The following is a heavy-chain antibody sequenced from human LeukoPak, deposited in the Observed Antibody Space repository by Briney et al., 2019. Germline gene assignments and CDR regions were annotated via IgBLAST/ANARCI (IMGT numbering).Heavy chain of an antibody. CDR2: ISWNSGSI. D-gene: IGHD3-3*01. CDR1: GFTFSSYG. J-gene: IGHJ4*02. Sequence: PGGSLRLSCAASGFTFSSYGMHWVRQAPGKGLEWVSGISWNSGSIAYADSVKGRFTISRDKAKNSLYLQMNSLRPEDMAFYYCAKDRNYDFWNGPFDYWGRGTLVTVSS. CDR3: AKDRNYDFWNGPFDY. V-gene: IGHV3-9*03.